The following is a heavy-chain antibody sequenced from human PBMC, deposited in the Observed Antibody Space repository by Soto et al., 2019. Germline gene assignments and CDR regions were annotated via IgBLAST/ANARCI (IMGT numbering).Heavy chain of an antibody. D-gene: IGHD2-8*01. CDR1: GYTFSEHG. Sequence: QIQLVQSGPEVKKPGASVRVSCKASGYTFSEHGFSWVRQGPGQGLEWLGWISAYTGVTAYAQKFLGRLTLTTDTSTSTAYMELRSLRSDDTAVYYCAKDRPRLPQQCNGVSWGQGTLVTVSS. CDR3: AKDRPRLPQQCNGVS. CDR2: ISAYTGVT. V-gene: IGHV1-18*01. J-gene: IGHJ5*02.